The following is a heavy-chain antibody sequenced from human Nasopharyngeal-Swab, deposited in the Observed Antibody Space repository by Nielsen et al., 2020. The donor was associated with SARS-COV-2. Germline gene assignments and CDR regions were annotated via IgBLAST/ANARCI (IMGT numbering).Heavy chain of an antibody. Sequence: SVKVSCKASGGTFSSYAISWVRQAPGQGLEWMGGIIPILGTANYAQKFQGRVTITADESTSTAYMELSSLRSEDTAVYYCARDNNDILTGYYLNWFDPWGQGTLVTVSS. CDR1: GGTFSSYA. CDR3: ARDNNDILTGYYLNWFDP. D-gene: IGHD3-9*01. CDR2: IIPILGTA. V-gene: IGHV1-69*13. J-gene: IGHJ5*02.